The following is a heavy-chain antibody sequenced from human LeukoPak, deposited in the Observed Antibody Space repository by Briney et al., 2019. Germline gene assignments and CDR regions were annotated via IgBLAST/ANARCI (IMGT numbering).Heavy chain of an antibody. Sequence: SETLSLTCTVSGGSFSSYYWSWIRQPPGKGLEWIGYIYYSGSTNYNPSLKSRVTISVDTSKNQFSLKLSSVTATDTAVYYCARAGYSGSDFSVWGKGSTVTVSS. V-gene: IGHV4-59*01. CDR1: GGSFSSYY. D-gene: IGHD5-12*01. CDR2: IYYSGST. CDR3: ARAGYSGSDFSV. J-gene: IGHJ6*04.